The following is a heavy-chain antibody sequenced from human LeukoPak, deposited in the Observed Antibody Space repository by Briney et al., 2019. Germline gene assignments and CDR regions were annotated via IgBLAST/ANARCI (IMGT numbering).Heavy chain of an antibody. J-gene: IGHJ4*02. V-gene: IGHV3-23*01. CDR1: GFTFTSYG. CDR2: ISGSGGST. CDR3: ARKAGYYYGSGDY. D-gene: IGHD3-10*01. Sequence: GGSLRLSCAASGFTFTSYGMSWVRQAPGKGLEWVSLISGSGGSTYYADSVKGRFTISRDNSKNTLYLQMSSLRAEDTALYYCARKAGYYYGSGDYWGQGTLVTVSS.